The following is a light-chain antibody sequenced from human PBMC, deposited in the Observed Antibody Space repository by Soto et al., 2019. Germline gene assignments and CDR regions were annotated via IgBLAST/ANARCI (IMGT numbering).Light chain of an antibody. J-gene: IGKJ5*01. CDR1: QGIGRQ. CDR2: AAS. V-gene: IGKV1-9*01. CDR3: QQRGNYPII. Sequence: DIQLTQSPFFLSAFVGDRVTITCRASQGIGRQLVWYQQKPGQAPNVLIYAASTLQSGVPSRFSGSVSGQVFTLTISSLQPEDFATYYGQQRGNYPIIFGEGTRLQV.